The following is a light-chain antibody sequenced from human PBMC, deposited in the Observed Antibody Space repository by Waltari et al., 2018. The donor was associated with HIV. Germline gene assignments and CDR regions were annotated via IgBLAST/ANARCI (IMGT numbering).Light chain of an antibody. CDR2: DDT. CDR1: SSDVGNYNY. Sequence: QSALTQPASVSGSPGQSITISCTGTSSDVGNYNYFSWYQQHPGKPPHLMIYDDTKRPAGMSYRSCGSKAGNTASLTSSGLQAEDAADYYGCSYAGSSTFVFGTGTKVTVL. V-gene: IGLV2-23*01. CDR3: CSYAGSSTFV. J-gene: IGLJ1*01.